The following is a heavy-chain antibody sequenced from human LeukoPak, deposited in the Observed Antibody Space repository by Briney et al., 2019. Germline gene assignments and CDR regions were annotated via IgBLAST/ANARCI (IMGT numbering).Heavy chain of an antibody. CDR1: GYTFTTYD. CDR3: ARAGFPVLLWFGELVSYFDY. J-gene: IGHJ4*02. V-gene: IGHV1-8*03. D-gene: IGHD3-10*01. Sequence: ASVKVSCKASGYTFTTYDINWVRQATGQGLEWMGWMNPDSGNTGYAQKFQGRVTITRNTSISTAYMELSSLRSDDTAVYYCARAGFPVLLWFGELVSYFDYWGQGTLVTVSS. CDR2: MNPDSGNT.